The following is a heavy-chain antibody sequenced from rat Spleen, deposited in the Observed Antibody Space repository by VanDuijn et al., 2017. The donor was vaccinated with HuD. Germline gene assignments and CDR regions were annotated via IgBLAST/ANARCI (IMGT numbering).Heavy chain of an antibody. CDR3: ARYYFDY. CDR2: ITNSGSNT. Sequence: EVQLVESGGGLVQPGRSLKLSCVASGFTFNNYWMAWIRQAPGKGLEWVASITNSGSNTYYRDSVKGRFTISRDNAKSTLYLQMDSLRSEDTATYYCARYYFDYWGQGVMVTVSS. CDR1: GFTFNNYW. V-gene: IGHV5-31*01. J-gene: IGHJ2*01.